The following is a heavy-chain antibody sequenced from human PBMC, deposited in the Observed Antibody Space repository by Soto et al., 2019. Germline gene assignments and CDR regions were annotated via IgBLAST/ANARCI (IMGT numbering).Heavy chain of an antibody. CDR3: ARRYGDYEGDDY. Sequence: EVQVVESGGGLVQPGGSLRLSCAASGFTFSSYNMNWVRQAPGKGLEWVSYISSSSRTIYYADSVRGRFTISRDNAKNALYLQMNSLRHDHTAVYYCARRYGDYEGDDYWGQGTLVTVSS. V-gene: IGHV3-48*02. CDR1: GFTFSSYN. CDR2: ISSSSRTI. D-gene: IGHD4-17*01. J-gene: IGHJ4*02.